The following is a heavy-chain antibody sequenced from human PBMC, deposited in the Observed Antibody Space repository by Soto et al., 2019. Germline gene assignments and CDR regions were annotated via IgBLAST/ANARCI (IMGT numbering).Heavy chain of an antibody. CDR2: INPNSGGT. CDR3: SKGGGVRGVSQQDSWWWVAYFDY. V-gene: IGHV1-2*04. CDR1: GYTFTGYY. D-gene: IGHD2-8*02. Sequence: QVQLVQSGAEVKKPGASVKVSCKASGYTFTGYYMHWVRQAPGQGLEWMGWINPNSGGTNYAQKFKGWVTMTRDTSISSSYMELGRLRSDDTGVYYCSKGGGVRGVSQQDSWWWVAYFDYWGQGTLVTVSS. J-gene: IGHJ4*02.